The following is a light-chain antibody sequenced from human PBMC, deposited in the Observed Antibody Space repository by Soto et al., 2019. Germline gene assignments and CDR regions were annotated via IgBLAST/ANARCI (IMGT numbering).Light chain of an antibody. CDR1: QSVSSN. Sequence: DIVMTQSPATLSLSPGGRATLSCRARQSVSSNLAWYQQKPGQAPRLLVYGASTRATGIPARFSGSGSGTEFILTISSLQSEDFALYYCQQYNNWPSFTFGPGTKVDIK. CDR3: QQYNNWPSFT. CDR2: GAS. J-gene: IGKJ3*01. V-gene: IGKV3-15*01.